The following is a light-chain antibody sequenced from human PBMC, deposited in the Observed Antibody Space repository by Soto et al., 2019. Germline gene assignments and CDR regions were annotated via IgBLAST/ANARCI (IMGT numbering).Light chain of an antibody. CDR2: AAS. V-gene: IGKV1-8*01. CDR3: LPSYSYPFT. J-gene: IGKJ3*01. CDR1: QGISSY. Sequence: AIRMTQSPSSFSASTGDRVTITCRASQGISSYLAWYQQKPGKAPKLLIYAASTLQSGVPSSFSGSGSGTDFTLTVSRLQSEEFQTYYCLPSYSYPFTFGRGTKVDI.